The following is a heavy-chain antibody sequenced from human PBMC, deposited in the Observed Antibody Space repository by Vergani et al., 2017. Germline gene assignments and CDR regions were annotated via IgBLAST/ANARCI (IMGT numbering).Heavy chain of an antibody. J-gene: IGHJ1*01. CDR2: ISSGGGDI. D-gene: IGHD3-10*01. Sequence: VQLVESAGGLVQPGGSRRLSCAGAGFTFDTYPMAYVRQAPGKGLEWVATISSGGGDIFYADSVKGRFTISRDNSKNTLFLQMNSLKDEDTAVYYCTTAWGLYYLHGEYFQYWGRGTLVSVAS. V-gene: IGHV3-23*04. CDR3: TTAWGLYYLHGEYFQY. CDR1: GFTFDTYP.